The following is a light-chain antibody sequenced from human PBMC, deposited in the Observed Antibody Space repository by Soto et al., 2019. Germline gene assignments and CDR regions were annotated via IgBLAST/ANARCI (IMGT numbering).Light chain of an antibody. Sequence: QCARKHGSAGLRCPGQSLARPLPLNSNYNGSYNYVSWYQQHPGKAPKLIIHEVSNRPSGMSDHCSGSKSGNTASLTISGLQADDEADYSCSSHTTYSTRISGTGTKVPVL. CDR3: SSHTTYSTRI. V-gene: IGLV2-14*01. CDR1: SNYNGSYNY. J-gene: IGLJ1*01. CDR2: EVS.